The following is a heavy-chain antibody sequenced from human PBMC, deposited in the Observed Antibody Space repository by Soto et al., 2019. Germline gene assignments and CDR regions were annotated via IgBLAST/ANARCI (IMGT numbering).Heavy chain of an antibody. CDR1: GGSISSSSYY. V-gene: IGHV4-30-4*08. J-gene: IGHJ5*02. Sequence: SETLSLTCTVSGGSISSSSYYWGWIRQPPGKGLEWIGYIYYSGSTYYNPSLKSRVTISVDTSKNQFSLKLSSVTAADTAVYYCARVLFSPDYGGNSLWFDPWGQGTLVTVSS. CDR2: IYYSGST. D-gene: IGHD4-17*01. CDR3: ARVLFSPDYGGNSLWFDP.